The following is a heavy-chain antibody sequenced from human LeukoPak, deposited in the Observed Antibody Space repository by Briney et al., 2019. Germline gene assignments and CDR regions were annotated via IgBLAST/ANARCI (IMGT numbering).Heavy chain of an antibody. V-gene: IGHV1-2*02. D-gene: IGHD2-2*01. CDR2: INRNSGGT. Sequence: ASVKVSRKASGHTLTGYYMHWVRQAPGQGLEWMGWINRNSGGTNYAQKFQGRVTMTRDTSISTAYMELSRLRSDDTAVYYCARAVFRPAAVDYWGQGTLVTDSS. CDR1: GHTLTGYY. J-gene: IGHJ4*02. CDR3: ARAVFRPAAVDY.